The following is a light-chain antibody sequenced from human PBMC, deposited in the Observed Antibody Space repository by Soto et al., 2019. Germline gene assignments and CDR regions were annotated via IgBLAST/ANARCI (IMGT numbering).Light chain of an antibody. CDR2: AAS. Sequence: DIQMTQSPASLFASIGDRVTITCRASQSIASYLNWYKQKPGKAPKLLIYAASSLQSGVPSRFSGSGSGTDFTLTISSLQSEDFAIYYCQQSYISPLTFGQGTKVEVK. J-gene: IGKJ1*01. CDR1: QSIASY. CDR3: QQSYISPLT. V-gene: IGKV1-39*01.